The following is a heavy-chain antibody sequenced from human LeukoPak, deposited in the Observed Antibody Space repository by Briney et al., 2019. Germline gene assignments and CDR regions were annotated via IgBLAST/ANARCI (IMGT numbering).Heavy chain of an antibody. CDR2: ISGSGATT. CDR3: AEKGTTSSWYYFDY. Sequence: GGSLRLSCAASGFTFSSYVMNWVRQAPGKGLEWVSAISGSGATTYYADSVRGRFTISRDNSKNTLYLQMNSLRAEDTAVYYCAEKGTTSSWYYFDYWGQGTLVTVSS. CDR1: GFTFSSYV. D-gene: IGHD6-13*01. V-gene: IGHV3-23*01. J-gene: IGHJ4*02.